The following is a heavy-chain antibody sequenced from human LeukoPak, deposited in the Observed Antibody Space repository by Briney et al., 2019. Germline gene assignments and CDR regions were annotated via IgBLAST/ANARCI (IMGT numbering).Heavy chain of an antibody. J-gene: IGHJ3*02. CDR2: IYQSGST. CDR1: GYSISTGRY. V-gene: IGHV4-38-2*02. Sequence: SETLSLTCAVSGYSISTGRYWGWIRQPPGKGLEWIGSIYQSGSTYYNPSLKSRVTISVDTSKNQFSLNLRSVTAADTAVYYCARDLDGSGAFDIWGQGTMVTVSS. D-gene: IGHD1-1*01. CDR3: ARDLDGSGAFDI.